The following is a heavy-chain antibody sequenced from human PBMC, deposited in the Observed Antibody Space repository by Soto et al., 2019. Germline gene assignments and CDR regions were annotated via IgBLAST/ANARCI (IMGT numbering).Heavy chain of an antibody. J-gene: IGHJ3*02. CDR2: IYYSGST. D-gene: IGHD6-19*01. V-gene: IGHV4-59*01. CDR1: GGSISSYY. CDR3: ARDQEKQWPGGAFDI. Sequence: SETLSLTCTVSGGSISSYYWSWIRQPPGKGLEWIGYIYYSGSTNYNPSLKSRVTISVDTSKNQFSLKLSSVTAADTAVYYCARDQEKQWPGGAFDIWGQGTMVTVSS.